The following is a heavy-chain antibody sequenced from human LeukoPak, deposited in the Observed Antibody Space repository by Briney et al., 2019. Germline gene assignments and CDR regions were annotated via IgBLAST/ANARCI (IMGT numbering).Heavy chain of an antibody. Sequence: GGSLRLSCAASGFIFSGSSMHWGRQAPGKGLEWVSFIRFDATNKYYAASVKGRFTISRDNSNNTLFLQLNDLRTEDTATYFCAKEQYPGYFDYWGQGTLVTVSS. CDR1: GFIFSGSS. V-gene: IGHV3-30*02. D-gene: IGHD2/OR15-2a*01. CDR2: IRFDATNK. CDR3: AKEQYPGYFDY. J-gene: IGHJ4*02.